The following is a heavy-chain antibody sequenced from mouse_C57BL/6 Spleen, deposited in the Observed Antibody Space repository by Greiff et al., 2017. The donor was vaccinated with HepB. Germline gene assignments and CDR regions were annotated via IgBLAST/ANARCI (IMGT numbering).Heavy chain of an antibody. CDR2: IDPSDSYT. V-gene: IGHV1-59*01. J-gene: IGHJ2*01. CDR3: AREGWVY. Sequence: QVQLQQPGAELVRPGTSVKLSCKASGYTFTSYWMHWVKQRPGQGLEWIGVIDPSDSYTNYNQTFKGKATLTVDTSSRTADMQSSSLTSEDSAFLYCAREGWVYRGQGTTLTVSS. CDR1: GYTFTSYW. D-gene: IGHD2-3*01.